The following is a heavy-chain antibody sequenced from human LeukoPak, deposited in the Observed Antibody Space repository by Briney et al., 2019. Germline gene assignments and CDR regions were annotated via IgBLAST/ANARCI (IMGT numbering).Heavy chain of an antibody. CDR3: ARTANYYYYYLDV. V-gene: IGHV4-39*01. CDR2: IYYSGST. Sequence: SETLSPTCTVSGGSISSSSYYWGWIRQPPGKGLEWIGSIYYSGSTYYNPSLKSRVTISVDTSKNQFSLKLSSVTAADTAVYYCARTANYYYYYLDVWGKGTTVTISS. CDR1: GGSISSSSYY. J-gene: IGHJ6*03.